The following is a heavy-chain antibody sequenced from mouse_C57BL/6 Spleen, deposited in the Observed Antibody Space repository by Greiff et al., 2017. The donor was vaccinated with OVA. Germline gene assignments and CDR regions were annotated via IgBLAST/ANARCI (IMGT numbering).Heavy chain of an antibody. CDR3: ARHGYYAMDY. J-gene: IGHJ4*01. V-gene: IGHV1-69*01. CDR2: IDPSDSDT. CDR1: GYTFTSYW. Sequence: VQLQQPGAELVMPGASVKLSCKASGYTFTSYWMHWVKQRPGQGLEWIGEIDPSDSDTNYTQKCKGKTTLTVDKSSSTAYMQLSSLTSEDSAVYYCARHGYYAMDYWGQGTSVTVSS.